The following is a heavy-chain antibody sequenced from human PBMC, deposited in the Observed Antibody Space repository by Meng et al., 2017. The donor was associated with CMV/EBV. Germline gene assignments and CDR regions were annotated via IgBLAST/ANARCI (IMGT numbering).Heavy chain of an antibody. J-gene: IGHJ4*02. CDR3: ANSDRSSHNPDFDY. CDR1: GFTSSSYA. CDR2: ISGSGGST. Sequence: GGSLRLSCAASGFTSSSYAMSWVRQAPGKGLEWVSAISGSGGSTYYADSVKGRFTISRDNSKNALYLQMNSLRAEDTAVYYCANSDRSSHNPDFDYWGQGTLVTVSS. V-gene: IGHV3-23*01. D-gene: IGHD3-22*01.